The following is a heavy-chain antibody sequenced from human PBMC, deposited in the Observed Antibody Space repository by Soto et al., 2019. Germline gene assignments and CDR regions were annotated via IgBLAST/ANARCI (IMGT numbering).Heavy chain of an antibody. CDR1: GFTFDDYT. CDR2: ISWDEDSA. CDR3: AKGTRGNSPELDF. J-gene: IGHJ4*02. D-gene: IGHD1-1*01. Sequence: GGSLRLSCAASGFTFDDYTMHWVRQTPGKGLEWVSLISWDEDSAYYADSVRGRFTISRDNSKNSLFLQMNNVRAEDAALYFCAKGTRGNSPELDFWGQGTLVTVSS. V-gene: IGHV3-43*01.